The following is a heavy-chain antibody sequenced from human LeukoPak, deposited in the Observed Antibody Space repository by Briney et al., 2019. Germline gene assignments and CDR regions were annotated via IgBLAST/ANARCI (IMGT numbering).Heavy chain of an antibody. Sequence: PETLSLTCTVPGGSISGYYWRWMRQPPGKGPQWIGAIFYSGSTNYNPSIKSRVNISVDTSQNQFSLKLTSVTAADTAVYYCTRAAPDSSSWYGGAFDFWGQGTMVTVSA. CDR3: TRAAPDSSSWYGGAFDF. CDR2: IFYSGST. J-gene: IGHJ3*01. D-gene: IGHD6-13*01. CDR1: GGSISGYY. V-gene: IGHV4-59*01.